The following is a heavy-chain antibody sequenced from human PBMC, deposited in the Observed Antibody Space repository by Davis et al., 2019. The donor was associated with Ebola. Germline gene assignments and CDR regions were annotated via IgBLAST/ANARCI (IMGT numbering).Heavy chain of an antibody. CDR3: ARGDLGWDDFWSGYFDY. Sequence: SVKVSCKASGGTFSSYAISWVRQAPGQGLEWMGGIIPIFGTANYAQKFQGRVTITADESTSTAYMELSSLRSEDTAVYYCARGDLGWDDFWSGYFDYWGQGTLVTVSS. J-gene: IGHJ4*02. D-gene: IGHD3-3*01. V-gene: IGHV1-69*13. CDR2: IIPIFGTA. CDR1: GGTFSSYA.